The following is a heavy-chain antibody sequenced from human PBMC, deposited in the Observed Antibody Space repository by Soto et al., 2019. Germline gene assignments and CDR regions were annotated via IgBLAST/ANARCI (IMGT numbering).Heavy chain of an antibody. CDR2: IYPGDSDT. CDR3: ARRITIFGVVITYYFDY. Sequence: GESLKISCKGSGYSFTSYWIGWVRQMPGKGLEWMGIIYPGDSDTRYSPSFQGQVTISADKSISTAYLQWSSLKASDTAMYYCARRITIFGVVITYYFDYWGQGTPVTVSS. V-gene: IGHV5-51*01. D-gene: IGHD3-3*01. J-gene: IGHJ4*02. CDR1: GYSFTSYW.